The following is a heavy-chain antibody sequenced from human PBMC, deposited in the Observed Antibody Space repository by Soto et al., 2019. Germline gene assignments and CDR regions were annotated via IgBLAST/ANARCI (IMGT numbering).Heavy chain of an antibody. Sequence: SETLSLTCTVSGGSISSYYWSWIRQPPGKGLEWIGYIYYSGSTNYNPSLKSRVTISVDTSKNQFSLKLSSVTAADTAVYYCARTGFLEWLLHHWYFDLWGRGTLVTVSS. CDR2: IYYSGST. CDR1: GGSISSYY. J-gene: IGHJ2*01. V-gene: IGHV4-59*01. D-gene: IGHD3-3*01. CDR3: ARTGFLEWLLHHWYFDL.